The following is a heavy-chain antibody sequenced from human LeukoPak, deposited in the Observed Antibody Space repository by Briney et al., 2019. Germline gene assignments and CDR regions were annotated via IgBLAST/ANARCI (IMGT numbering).Heavy chain of an antibody. J-gene: IGHJ4*02. CDR3: ARGPYDFWKGYNDY. CDR1: GGSFSSGSYF. CDR2: IYTSGRT. D-gene: IGHD3-3*01. Sequence: SETLSLTCTVSGGSFSSGSYFWSWIRQPAGKGLEWIGHIYTSGRTNYNPSLKSRVTISVDKSKNQFSLKLSSVTAEDTAVYYCARGPYDFWKGYNDYWGQGTLVTVSS. V-gene: IGHV4-61*09.